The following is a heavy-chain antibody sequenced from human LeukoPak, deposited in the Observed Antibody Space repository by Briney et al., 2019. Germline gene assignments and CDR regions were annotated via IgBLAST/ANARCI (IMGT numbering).Heavy chain of an antibody. CDR2: IYHSGTT. CDR3: ARLTVGALIWFDP. V-gene: IGHV4-38-2*02. D-gene: IGHD1-26*01. J-gene: IGHJ5*02. CDR1: GYSISSGYY. Sequence: SETLSLTCNVSGYSISSGYYWGWIRQPPGEGLEWIGSIYHSGTTYKNPSLKSRVTTSVDTSKNQFTLSLSSVTASDTAVYYCARLTVGALIWFDPWGQGTLVSVSS.